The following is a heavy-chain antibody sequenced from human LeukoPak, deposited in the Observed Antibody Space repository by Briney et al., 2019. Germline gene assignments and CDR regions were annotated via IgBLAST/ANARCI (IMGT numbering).Heavy chain of an antibody. CDR1: GYTFTGYY. CDR3: ARGDYGSPWYFDL. CDR2: INPNSGVT. J-gene: IGHJ2*01. V-gene: IGHV1-2*02. Sequence: ASVKVSCKASGYTFTGYYMHWVRQAPGQGLEWMGWINPNSGVTNYAQKFQGRVTMTRDTSTSTVYMELSSLRSEDTAVYYCARGDYGSPWYFDLWGRGTLVTVSS. D-gene: IGHD4-17*01.